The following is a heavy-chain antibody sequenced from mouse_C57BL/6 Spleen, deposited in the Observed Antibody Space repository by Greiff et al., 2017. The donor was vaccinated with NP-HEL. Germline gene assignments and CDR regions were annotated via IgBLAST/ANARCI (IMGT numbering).Heavy chain of an antibody. Sequence: VQLQESGPELVKPGASVKISCKASGYAFSSSWMNWVKQRPGKGLEWIGRIYPGDGDTNYNGKFKGKATLTADKSSSTAYMQLSSLTSEDSAVYFCATMVTSGFAYWGQGTLVTVSA. J-gene: IGHJ3*01. D-gene: IGHD2-2*01. CDR1: GYAFSSSW. CDR2: IYPGDGDT. CDR3: ATMVTSGFAY. V-gene: IGHV1-82*01.